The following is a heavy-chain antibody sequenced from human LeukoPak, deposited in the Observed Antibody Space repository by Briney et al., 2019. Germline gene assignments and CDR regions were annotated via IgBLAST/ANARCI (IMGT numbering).Heavy chain of an antibody. J-gene: IGHJ4*02. CDR3: ARHVDTAMVTDY. D-gene: IGHD5-18*01. CDR2: ISSSSSYI. V-gene: IGHV3-21*01. Sequence: GGSLRLSCAASGFTFISYSMNWVRQAPGKGLEWVSSISSSSSYIYYADSVKGRFTISRDNAKNSLYLQMNSLRAEDTAVYYCARHVDTAMVTDYWGQGTLVTVSS. CDR1: GFTFISYS.